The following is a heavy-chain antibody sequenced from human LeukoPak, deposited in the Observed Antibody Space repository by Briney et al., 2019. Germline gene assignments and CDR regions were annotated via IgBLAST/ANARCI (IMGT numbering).Heavy chain of an antibody. Sequence: SQTLSLTSVLSGDSVSNKNAGWRWVRQSPTRGREWLGRTYYRAESYTHHADSVEGRISINADTSQNLCSLQVNSLTPEDTAVYYCTRATAQVIVPAALVYNYYFAMDVWGPGTTVTVSS. V-gene: IGHV6-1*01. CDR1: GDSVSNKNAG. J-gene: IGHJ6*02. D-gene: IGHD2-2*01. CDR3: TRATAQVIVPAALVYNYYFAMDV. CDR2: TYYRAESYT.